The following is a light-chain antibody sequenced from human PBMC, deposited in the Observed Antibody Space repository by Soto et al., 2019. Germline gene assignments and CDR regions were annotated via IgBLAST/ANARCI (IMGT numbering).Light chain of an antibody. CDR2: DTS. Sequence: DIVLTQSPATLSLSPGERATLSCGASQRLSTYLAWYQQKPGQAPRLLIYDTSKRSTGVPTRFSGSGSGTDVTLPISSLEPEDFALYYCHQRSSWPPAYTFGQGTKLEIK. J-gene: IGKJ2*01. CDR1: QRLSTY. V-gene: IGKV3-11*01. CDR3: HQRSSWPPAYT.